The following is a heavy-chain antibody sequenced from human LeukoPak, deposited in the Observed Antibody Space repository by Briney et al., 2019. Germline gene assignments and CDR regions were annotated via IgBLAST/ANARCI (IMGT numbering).Heavy chain of an antibody. CDR2: INPNSGDT. V-gene: IGHV1-2*02. Sequence: ASVKVSCKASGYTFTGYHMHWVRQAPGQGLEWMGWINPNSGDTSYAQKFQGRVTMTRDTSISTAYMELSRLRSDDTAVYYCVRDLNIATLDYWGQGTLVTVSS. CDR1: GYTFTGYH. D-gene: IGHD6-13*01. CDR3: VRDLNIATLDY. J-gene: IGHJ4*02.